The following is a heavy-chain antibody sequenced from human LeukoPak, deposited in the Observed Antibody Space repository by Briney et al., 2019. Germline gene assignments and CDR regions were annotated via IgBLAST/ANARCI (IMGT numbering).Heavy chain of an antibody. D-gene: IGHD2-21*01. V-gene: IGHV3-74*01. CDR1: GFTFSGRS. CDR3: ARGWCGPDS. CDR2: ISNEGPTT. J-gene: IGHJ3*02. Sequence: GESLRLSCAASGFTFSGRSMHWVRQAPGKGLVWISGISNEGPTTNYADSVKGRFTISRDNAKNTLYLQMKSLRAEDTAVYYCARGWCGPDSWDQGTMVTVSS.